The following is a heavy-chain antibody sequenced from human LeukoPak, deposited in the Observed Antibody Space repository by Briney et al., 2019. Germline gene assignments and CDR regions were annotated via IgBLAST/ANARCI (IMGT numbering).Heavy chain of an antibody. D-gene: IGHD2-8*01. CDR2: IIPIFGTA. CDR1: GGTFSSYA. V-gene: IGHV1-69*06. Sequence: AASVKVSCKASGGTFSSYAISWVRQAPGQGLEWMGGIIPIFGTANYAQKFQGRVTITADKSTSTAYMELSSLRSEDTAVYYCARDDSFSSPGGSRDNGVFRYWGQGTLVTVSS. CDR3: ARDDSFSSPGGSRDNGVFRY. J-gene: IGHJ4*02.